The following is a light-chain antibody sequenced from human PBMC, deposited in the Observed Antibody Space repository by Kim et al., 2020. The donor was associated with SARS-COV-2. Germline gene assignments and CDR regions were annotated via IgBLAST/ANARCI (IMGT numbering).Light chain of an antibody. CDR2: KDI. CDR1: AMPEEH. Sequence: VSPGQTDRTTCSGDAMPEEHASWYQQKSHEAPCLVLSKDIGSPSGVSGRFSGASSGTTVTLSISGVQAEDDADYYCQSADSSGTYVFGSGTKGTV. J-gene: IGLJ1*01. CDR3: QSADSSGTYV. V-gene: IGLV3-25*03.